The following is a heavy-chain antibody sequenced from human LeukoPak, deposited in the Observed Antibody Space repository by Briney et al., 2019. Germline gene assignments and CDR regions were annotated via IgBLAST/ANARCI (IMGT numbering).Heavy chain of an antibody. CDR3: ANTYYYGSGSYH. J-gene: IGHJ4*02. CDR1: GFTFSSYA. D-gene: IGHD3-10*01. CDR2: ISGSGGST. Sequence: GGSLRLSCAASGFTFSSYAMSWVRQAPGKGLEWVPAISGSGGSTYYADSVKGRFTISRDNSKNTLYLQMNSLRAEDTAVYYCANTYYYGSGSYHWGQGTLVTVSS. V-gene: IGHV3-23*01.